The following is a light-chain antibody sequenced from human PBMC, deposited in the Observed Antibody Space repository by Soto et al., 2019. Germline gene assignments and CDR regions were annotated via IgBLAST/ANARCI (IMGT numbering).Light chain of an antibody. Sequence: DVVMTQSPLSLPVTLGQPASISCRSNQSLVHSDGIAYFSWFQQRPGRSPRRLIYKISDRFSGVPDRFSGSGAGTHFTLKISRVEAEDVGVYYCMQATQFPWTFGQGTKVEIK. V-gene: IGKV2-24*01. CDR1: QSLVHSDGIAY. CDR2: KIS. CDR3: MQATQFPWT. J-gene: IGKJ1*01.